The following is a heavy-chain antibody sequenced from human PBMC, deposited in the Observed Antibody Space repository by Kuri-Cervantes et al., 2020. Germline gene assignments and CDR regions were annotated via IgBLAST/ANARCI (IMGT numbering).Heavy chain of an antibody. J-gene: IGHJ4*02. CDR2: IKQDGSEK. Sequence: ETLSLTCTVSGGSISSSSYYWGWIRQPPGKGLEWVANIKQDGSEKYYVDSVKGRFTISRDNAKNSLYLQMNSLRAEDTAVYYCARVAVTTDFDYWGQGTLVTVSS. CDR1: GGSISSSSYY. V-gene: IGHV3-7*01. CDR3: ARVAVTTDFDY. D-gene: IGHD4-17*01.